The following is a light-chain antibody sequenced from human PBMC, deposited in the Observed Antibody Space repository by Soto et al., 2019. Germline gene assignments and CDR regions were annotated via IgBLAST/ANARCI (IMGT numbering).Light chain of an antibody. CDR2: AAS. J-gene: IGKJ1*01. V-gene: IGKV1-39*01. CDR1: QGISSY. CDR3: QQSYSTPRT. Sequence: DIQMTQSPSSLSASVGYRVTITCQASQGISSYLNWYQQKPGKAPKLLIYAASSLQSGVPSRFSGSGSGTDFTLTISSLQPEDFATYYCQQSYSTPRTFGQGTKVDIK.